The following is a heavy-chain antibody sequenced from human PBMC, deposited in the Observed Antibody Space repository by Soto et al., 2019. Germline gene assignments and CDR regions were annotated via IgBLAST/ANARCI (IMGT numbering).Heavy chain of an antibody. D-gene: IGHD3-22*01. Sequence: GGSLRLSCAASGFTFDDYAMHWVRQAPGKGLEWVSGISWNSGSIGYADSVKGRFTISRDNAKNSLYLQMNSPRAEDTALYYCAKVLDSSGYYHFDYWGQGTLVTVSS. CDR2: ISWNSGSI. CDR1: GFTFDDYA. J-gene: IGHJ4*02. CDR3: AKVLDSSGYYHFDY. V-gene: IGHV3-9*01.